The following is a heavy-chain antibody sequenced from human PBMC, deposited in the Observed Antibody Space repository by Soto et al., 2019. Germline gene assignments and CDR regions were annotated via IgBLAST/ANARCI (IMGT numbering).Heavy chain of an antibody. V-gene: IGHV3-21*01. Sequence: GGSLRLSCAASGFTFSSDSLNWVRQAPGKGLEWVSSISGGGRDIKYGDSVKGRFIISRDNAMDSLHLQMYSLRADDTAIYFCATSLAVQLGYYGMDVWGPGTTVTVSS. CDR3: ATSLAVQLGYYGMDV. D-gene: IGHD6-6*01. CDR1: GFTFSSDS. J-gene: IGHJ6*02. CDR2: ISGGGRDI.